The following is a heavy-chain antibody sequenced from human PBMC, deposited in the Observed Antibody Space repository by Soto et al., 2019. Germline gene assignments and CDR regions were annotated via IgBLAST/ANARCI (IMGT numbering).Heavy chain of an antibody. D-gene: IGHD3-10*01. CDR1: GGSISSSSYY. J-gene: IGHJ5*02. CDR2: IYYSWST. V-gene: IGHV4-39*01. Sequence: QLQLQESGPGLVKPSETLSLTCTVSGGSISSSSYYWGWIRQPPGKGLEWIGSIYYSWSTYYNPSLKSRVTISVDTSKNQFSLKLSSVTAADTAVYYCARRIGGYYGSGSYYNWFDPWGQGTLVTVSS. CDR3: ARRIGGYYGSGSYYNWFDP.